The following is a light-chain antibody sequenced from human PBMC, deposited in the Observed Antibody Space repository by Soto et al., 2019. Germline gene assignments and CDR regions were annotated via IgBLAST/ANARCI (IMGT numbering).Light chain of an antibody. CDR1: QSVGTY. Sequence: EIVMTQSPATLSVSPGERATLSCRASQSVGTYLAWYQQKPGQAPRLLIYGASTRAAGISPRFSGGGSGTELTLTIISLQDEDFAVYYSQQYNDWPPRFGQGTKVGIK. CDR2: GAS. V-gene: IGKV3D-15*01. CDR3: QQYNDWPPR. J-gene: IGKJ1*01.